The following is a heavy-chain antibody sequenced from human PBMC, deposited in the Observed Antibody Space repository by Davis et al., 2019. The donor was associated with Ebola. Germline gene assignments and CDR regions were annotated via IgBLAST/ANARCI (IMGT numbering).Heavy chain of an antibody. CDR1: GFTFSSYA. V-gene: IGHV4-59*12. CDR2: IYYSGST. CDR3: ARVGRYFDWG. D-gene: IGHD3-9*01. Sequence: GSLRLSCAASGFTFSSYAMSWVRQHPGKGLEWIGYIYYSGSTYYNPSLKSRVTISVDTSKNQFSLKLSSVTAADTAVYYCARVGRYFDWGWGQGTLVTVSS. J-gene: IGHJ4*02.